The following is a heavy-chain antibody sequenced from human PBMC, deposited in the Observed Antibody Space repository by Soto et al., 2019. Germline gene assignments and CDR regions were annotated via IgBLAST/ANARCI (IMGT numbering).Heavy chain of an antibody. D-gene: IGHD3-10*01. V-gene: IGHV1-69*13. Sequence: SVKVSCKASGGTFSSYAISWVRQAPGQGLEWMGGIIPIFGTANYAQKFQGRVTITADESTSTAYMELSSLRSEDTAVYYCARDLITMVRGVIITQYYYYGMDVWGQGTTVTAP. CDR3: ARDLITMVRGVIITQYYYYGMDV. CDR1: GGTFSSYA. J-gene: IGHJ6*02. CDR2: IIPIFGTA.